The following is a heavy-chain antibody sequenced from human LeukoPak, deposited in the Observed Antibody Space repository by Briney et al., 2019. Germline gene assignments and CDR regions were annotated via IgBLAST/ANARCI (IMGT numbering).Heavy chain of an antibody. CDR3: ARVGSWDIAYVDY. CDR2: IWYDGSNK. Sequence: GGSLRLSCAASGFTFSSFGMHWVRQAPGKGLEWVAVIWYDGSNKYYADSVKGRFTISRDNFKNTLYLQMNSLRAEDTAVYYCARVGSWDIAYVDYWGQGTLVTVSS. CDR1: GFTFSSFG. J-gene: IGHJ4*02. D-gene: IGHD5-12*01. V-gene: IGHV3-33*01.